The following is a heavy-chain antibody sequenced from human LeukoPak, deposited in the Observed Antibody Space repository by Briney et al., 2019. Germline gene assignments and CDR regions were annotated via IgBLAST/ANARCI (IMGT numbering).Heavy chain of an antibody. J-gene: IGHJ4*02. V-gene: IGHV4-59*01. CDR3: ARVRLLWFGELEGPVFDY. Sequence: SETLSLTCTVSGGSISSYYWSWIRQPPGKGLEWIGYIYYSGSTNYNPSLKSRVTISVDTSKNQFSLKLSSVTAADTAVYYCARVRLLWFGELEGPVFDYWGQGTLVTVSS. CDR1: GGSISSYY. CDR2: IYYSGST. D-gene: IGHD3-10*01.